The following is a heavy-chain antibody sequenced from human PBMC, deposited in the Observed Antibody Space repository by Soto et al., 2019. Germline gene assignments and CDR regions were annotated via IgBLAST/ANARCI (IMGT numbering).Heavy chain of an antibody. D-gene: IGHD3-3*01. CDR2: IYYSGST. Sequence: QVQLQESGPGLVKPSQTLSLTCTVSGGSISSGGYYWSWLRQHPEKGLEWIGYIYYSGSTYYNPSLQCRVTMSVDTSKILVFLRLGSVPAADTAVYYCARAGGSGYHPFDYWGQGTLVTVSS. CDR1: GGSISSGGYY. V-gene: IGHV4-31*03. CDR3: ARAGGSGYHPFDY. J-gene: IGHJ4*02.